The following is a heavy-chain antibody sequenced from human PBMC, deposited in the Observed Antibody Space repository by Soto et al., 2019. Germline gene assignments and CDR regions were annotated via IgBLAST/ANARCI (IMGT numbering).Heavy chain of an antibody. CDR3: AREKGSIAAPDAFDI. V-gene: IGHV3-33*01. D-gene: IGHD6-6*01. CDR2: IWYDGSNK. Sequence: GGSLRLSCAASGFTFSSYGMHWVRQAQGKGLEWVAVIWYDGSNKYYANSVKGRFTSSRDNSKNTLYLQMNSLRAEDTAVYYCAREKGSIAAPDAFDIWGQGTMVTVSS. CDR1: GFTFSSYG. J-gene: IGHJ3*02.